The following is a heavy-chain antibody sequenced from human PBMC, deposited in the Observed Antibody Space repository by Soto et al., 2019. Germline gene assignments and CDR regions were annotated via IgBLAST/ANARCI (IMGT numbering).Heavy chain of an antibody. J-gene: IGHJ1*01. CDR1: GKTDGTYG. D-gene: IGHD4-17*01. Sequence: QVQLMQSGTEVANPGASVKVSCKTSGKTDGTYGLSWVRQAPGQGLEWMGWIVGDSGATVYAQKFQARVSMYTDRSTNTAYMELRSLTSDDSALYYCARVAGYVPGTRRFDTWGQGTLVSVSS. CDR3: ARVAGYVPGTRRFDT. V-gene: IGHV1-18*01. CDR2: IVGDSGAT.